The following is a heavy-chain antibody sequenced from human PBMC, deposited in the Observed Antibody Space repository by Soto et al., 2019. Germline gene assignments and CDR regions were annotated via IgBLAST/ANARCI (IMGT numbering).Heavy chain of an antibody. CDR2: IHHSGCT. CDR1: GGSIRGDNG. Sequence: QVQLQESGPGLVRPSGTVSLTCAVAGGSIRGDNGWSWVRQPPGKGLEGIGEIHHSGCTNSTPPLNSRVALSVVPSKDLFSLTLKSVTAPDTAFYYCARDQGSHPGDWGQGTLVSVSS. CDR3: ARDQGSHPGD. D-gene: IGHD1-26*01. J-gene: IGHJ4*02. V-gene: IGHV4-4*02.